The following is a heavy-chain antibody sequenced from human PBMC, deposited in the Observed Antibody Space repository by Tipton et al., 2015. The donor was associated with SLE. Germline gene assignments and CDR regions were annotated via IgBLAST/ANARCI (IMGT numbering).Heavy chain of an antibody. J-gene: IGHJ4*02. Sequence: LRLSCTVSADSFTHYHWSWIRQSPGKGLEWIGYVYFDGSTNYNPSLKSRVTLLLDKSSNQFSLKPTSVTAAGTAVYFCAREGGGSFFWGQGTLVTVSS. CDR3: AREGGGSFF. CDR1: ADSFTHYH. CDR2: VYFDGST. D-gene: IGHD1-26*01. V-gene: IGHV4-59*12.